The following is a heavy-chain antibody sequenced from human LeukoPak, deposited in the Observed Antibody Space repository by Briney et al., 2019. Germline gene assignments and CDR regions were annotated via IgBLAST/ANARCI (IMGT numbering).Heavy chain of an antibody. CDR2: ISGSGDST. D-gene: IGHD6-6*01. CDR3: ARVGSFAARVGYYYYYMDV. Sequence: PGGSLRLSCAASGFTFSNSGMNWVRQAPGKGLEWVSTISGSGDSTYYADSVKGRFTSSRDNSKNTLYLQMNSLRAEDTAVYYCARVGSFAARVGYYYYYMDVWGKGTTVTVSS. V-gene: IGHV3-23*01. J-gene: IGHJ6*03. CDR1: GFTFSNSG.